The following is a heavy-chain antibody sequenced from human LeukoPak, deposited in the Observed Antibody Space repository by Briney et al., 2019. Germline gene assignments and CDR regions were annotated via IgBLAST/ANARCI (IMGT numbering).Heavy chain of an antibody. J-gene: IGHJ4*02. CDR1: GFTFTTFW. Sequence: GGSLRLSCAASGFTFTTFWMSWVRQAPGKGLEWVANIKQDGSERYYVDSVKGRFTISRDNAKNSLYLQMNSLGAEDTGVYYCAGSGWQVYLDYWGQGALVTVSS. V-gene: IGHV3-7*01. CDR2: IKQDGSER. CDR3: AGSGWQVYLDY. D-gene: IGHD6-19*01.